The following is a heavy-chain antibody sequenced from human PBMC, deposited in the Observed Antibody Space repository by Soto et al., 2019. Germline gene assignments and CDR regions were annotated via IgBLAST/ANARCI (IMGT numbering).Heavy chain of an antibody. J-gene: IGHJ3*02. CDR3: ARIYCRSSSCSAFDI. CDR2: ISNNGGST. CDR1: GFTFTNYA. Sequence: EVQLVESGGGLVQPGGSLRLSCAASGFTFTNYAMHWVRQTPGKGLEYVSAISNNGGSTYYANSVKGRFTISRDNSKNTLYLQMGSLRADEMAVYYCARIYCRSSSCSAFDIWGQGTMVTVSS. V-gene: IGHV3-64*01. D-gene: IGHD2-2*01.